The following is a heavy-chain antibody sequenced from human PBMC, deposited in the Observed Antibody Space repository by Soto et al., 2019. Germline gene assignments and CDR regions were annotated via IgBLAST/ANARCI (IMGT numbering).Heavy chain of an antibody. Sequence: PGGSLRLSCAASGFTFSSYAMHWVRQAPGKGLEWVAVISYDGSNKYYADSVKGRFTISGDNSKNTLYLQMNSLRAEDTAVYYCARDHMAVAAPGYYWGQGTLVTVSS. CDR2: ISYDGSNK. V-gene: IGHV3-30-3*01. J-gene: IGHJ4*02. D-gene: IGHD6-19*01. CDR3: ARDHMAVAAPGYY. CDR1: GFTFSSYA.